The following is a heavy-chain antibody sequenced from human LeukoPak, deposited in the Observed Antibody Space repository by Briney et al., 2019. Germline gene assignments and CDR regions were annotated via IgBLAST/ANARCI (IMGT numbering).Heavy chain of an antibody. CDR1: GFTFSSYW. Sequence: GGSLRLSCAASGFTFSSYWMHWVRPPPGKGLVWVSRINSDGSSISYADSVKGRFTISRDNAKNTLYLQMNSLRAEDMAVYYCARGRDSSSSYYGMDVSGQGTTVTVSS. CDR2: INSDGSSI. D-gene: IGHD6-6*01. V-gene: IGHV3-74*01. J-gene: IGHJ6*02. CDR3: ARGRDSSSSYYGMDV.